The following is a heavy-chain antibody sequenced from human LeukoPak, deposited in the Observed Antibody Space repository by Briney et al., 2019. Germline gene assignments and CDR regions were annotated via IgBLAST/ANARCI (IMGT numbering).Heavy chain of an antibody. Sequence: ASVKVSCKAFGYTFTSYIMQWVRQAPGQRLEWMGWINAGNGNTEYSQKFQGRVTITRDTSASTAYMELSYLRSEDTAVYYCARSITMVWGIDYYGMDAWGQGTTVAVSS. V-gene: IGHV1-3*01. CDR3: ARSITMVWGIDYYGMDA. J-gene: IGHJ6*02. CDR2: INAGNGNT. CDR1: GYTFTSYI. D-gene: IGHD3-10*01.